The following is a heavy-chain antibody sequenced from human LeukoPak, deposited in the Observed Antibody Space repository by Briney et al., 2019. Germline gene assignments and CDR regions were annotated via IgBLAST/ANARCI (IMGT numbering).Heavy chain of an antibody. CDR3: ARHYYGPFDY. D-gene: IGHD3-22*01. CDR1: GGSISSYY. J-gene: IGHJ4*02. V-gene: IGHV4-59*08. CDR2: IYYTGST. Sequence: SETLSLTCAVSGGSISSYYWSWIRQPPGKGLGWIAYIYYTGSTNSNPSLKSRVTISVDTSKNQFSLKLSSVTAADTAVYYCARHYYGPFDYWGQGTLVTVSS.